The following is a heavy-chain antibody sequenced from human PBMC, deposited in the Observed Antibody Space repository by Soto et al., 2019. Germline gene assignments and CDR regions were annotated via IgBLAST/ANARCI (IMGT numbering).Heavy chain of an antibody. CDR2: IYWDHDK. V-gene: IGHV2-5*02. CDR1: GFSLTTSGVG. CDR3: AHRVLRTVFGLVTTTAIYFDF. J-gene: IGHJ4*01. D-gene: IGHD3-3*01. Sequence: QITLNESGPTQVKPRQTLTLTCTFSGFSLTTSGVGVGWIRQSPGKAPEWLALIYWDHDKRYSPSLKSRLTSTKDPSKNQVVLTMADLDPADTATYYCAHRVLRTVFGLVTTTAIYFDFWGQGTPVAVSS.